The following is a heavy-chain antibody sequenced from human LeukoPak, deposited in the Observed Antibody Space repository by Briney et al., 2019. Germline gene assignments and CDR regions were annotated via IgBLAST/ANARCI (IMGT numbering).Heavy chain of an antibody. CDR2: IWYDGSNK. Sequence: GRSLRLSCAASGFTFSSYGMHWVRQAPGKGLEWVAVIWYDGSNKYYADSVKGRFTISRDNSKNTLYLQMNSLRAEDTAVYYCARDSGGGVNATFFDYWGQGTLVTVSS. J-gene: IGHJ4*02. CDR1: GFTFSSYG. CDR3: ARDSGGGVNATFFDY. D-gene: IGHD3-16*01. V-gene: IGHV3-33*01.